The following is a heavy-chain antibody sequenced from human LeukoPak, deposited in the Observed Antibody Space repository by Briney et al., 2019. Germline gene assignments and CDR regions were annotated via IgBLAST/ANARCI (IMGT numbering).Heavy chain of an antibody. D-gene: IGHD6-6*01. CDR3: ARGASRSFDY. J-gene: IGHJ4*02. Sequence: ASVKVSCKASGYTFISYEIHWVRQATGQGLEWMGWINPNSGNTGYVQKFQGRVTFTRDTSRGTAYMELSSLRSEDTAIYYCARGASRSFDYWGQGTLLTVSP. CDR2: INPNSGNT. CDR1: GYTFISYE. V-gene: IGHV1-8*03.